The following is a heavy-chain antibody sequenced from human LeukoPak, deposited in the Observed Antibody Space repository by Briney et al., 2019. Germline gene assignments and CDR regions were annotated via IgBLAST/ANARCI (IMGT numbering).Heavy chain of an antibody. J-gene: IGHJ4*02. D-gene: IGHD3-3*01. Sequence: GGSLRLSCAASGFTFSSYSMNWVRQAPGKGLEWVSSISSSSSYIYYADSVRGRFTISRDNAKNSLYLQLNSLRAEDTAVYYCARDSDVSYDFWSGYYGWYFDYWGQGTLVTVSS. CDR2: ISSSSSYI. V-gene: IGHV3-21*01. CDR1: GFTFSSYS. CDR3: ARDSDVSYDFWSGYYGWYFDY.